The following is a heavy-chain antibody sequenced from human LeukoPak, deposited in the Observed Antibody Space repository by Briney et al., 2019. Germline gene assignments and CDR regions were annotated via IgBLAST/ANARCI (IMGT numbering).Heavy chain of an antibody. CDR2: ISSSSGTI. CDR1: GFTFSSYS. V-gene: IGHV3-48*02. Sequence: GGSLRLSCAASGFTFSSYSMNWVRQAQGKGLEWVSYISSSSGTIYYADSVKGRFTISRDNAKNSLYLQMNSLRDDDTAVYYCARERFGDFDYGGQGTLVTVSS. J-gene: IGHJ4*02. CDR3: ARERFGDFDY. D-gene: IGHD3-10*01.